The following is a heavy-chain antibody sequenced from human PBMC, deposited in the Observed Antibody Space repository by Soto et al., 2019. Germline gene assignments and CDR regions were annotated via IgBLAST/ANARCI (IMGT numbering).Heavy chain of an antibody. V-gene: IGHV2-5*02. CDR1: GFSLTTRGVG. J-gene: IGHJ5*02. CDR2: IYWDDDK. D-gene: IGHD3-16*01. CDR3: AHIPNYYQYDWFDP. Sequence: QITLKESGPTLVKPTQTLTLTCTFSGFSLTTRGVGVGWIRQPPGKALECLALIYWDDDKRYSPSLQRRLSITQDTSKNQVVLTKTNADPVDTATYYCAHIPNYYQYDWFDPWGQGTLVSVSS.